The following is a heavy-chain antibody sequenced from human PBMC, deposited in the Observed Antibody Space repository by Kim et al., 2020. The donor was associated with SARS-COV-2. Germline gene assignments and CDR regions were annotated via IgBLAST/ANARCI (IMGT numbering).Heavy chain of an antibody. CDR3: ARDSPEWVATPYNWFDP. Sequence: SETLSLTCTVSGGSISSYYWSWIRQPAGKGLEWIGRIYTSGSTNYNPSLKSRVTMSVDTSKNQFSLKLSSVTAADTAVYYCARDSPEWVATPYNWFDPWGQGTLVTVSS. D-gene: IGHD5-12*01. CDR1: GGSISSYY. CDR2: IYTSGST. V-gene: IGHV4-4*07. J-gene: IGHJ5*02.